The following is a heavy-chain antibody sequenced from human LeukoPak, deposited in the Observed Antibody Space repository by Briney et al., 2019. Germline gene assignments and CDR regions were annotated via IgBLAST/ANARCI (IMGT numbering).Heavy chain of an antibody. CDR3: AKGDGYNYHYYYYMDV. J-gene: IGHJ6*03. CDR2: ISGSGGST. V-gene: IGHV3-23*01. D-gene: IGHD5-24*01. CDR1: GFTFSSYA. Sequence: GGSLRLSCAASGFTFSSYAMSWVRQAPGKGLEWVSAISGSGGSTYYADSVKGRFTISRDNSKNTLYLQMNSLRAEDTAVYYCAKGDGYNYHYYYYMDVWGKGTTVTISS.